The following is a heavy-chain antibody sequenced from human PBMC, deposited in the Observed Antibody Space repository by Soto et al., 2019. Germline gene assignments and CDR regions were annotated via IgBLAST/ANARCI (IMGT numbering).Heavy chain of an antibody. Sequence: WLSXRLSCSASGFTLITYFMTWFRHAPGKGLEWVSGISASGSNTYYADSVIGRFKISRYNSKNKLHLQMDSLGVEDTAVYYCAKSKDTGITDSRFEKWGPGTLVNV. CDR1: GFTLITYF. CDR2: ISASGSNT. D-gene: IGHD1-20*01. J-gene: IGHJ4*02. CDR3: AKSKDTGITDSRFEK. V-gene: IGHV3-23*01.